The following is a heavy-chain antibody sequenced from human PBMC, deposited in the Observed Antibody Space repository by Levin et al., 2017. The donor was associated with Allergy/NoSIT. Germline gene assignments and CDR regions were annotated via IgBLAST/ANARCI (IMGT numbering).Heavy chain of an antibody. CDR3: ATESKVEGGVAATREALFDY. V-gene: IGHV3-30*03. CDR1: GFTFSSYG. D-gene: IGHD2-15*01. Sequence: PGGSLRLSCAASGFTFSSYGMHWVRQAPGKGLGWVAVISYDGSNKYYADSVKGRFTISRDNSKNTLYLQMNSLRAEDTAVYYCATESKVEGGVAATREALFDYWGQGTLVTVSS. CDR2: ISYDGSNK. J-gene: IGHJ4*02.